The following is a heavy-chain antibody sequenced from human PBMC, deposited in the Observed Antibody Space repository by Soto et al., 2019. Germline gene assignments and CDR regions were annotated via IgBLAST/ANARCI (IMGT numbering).Heavy chain of an antibody. CDR2: IYPGTSKT. CDR1: GYKFATYW. Sequence: PGESLKISCEGSGYKFATYWIAWVRQRPGRGLEWMGIIYPGTSKTIYSPSFQGLVTISADTSLNTAYLLWDSLRASDTAIYYCARGFTGSAGRFDPWGQGTVVTVSS. D-gene: IGHD2-8*02. J-gene: IGHJ5*02. V-gene: IGHV5-51*01. CDR3: ARGFTGSAGRFDP.